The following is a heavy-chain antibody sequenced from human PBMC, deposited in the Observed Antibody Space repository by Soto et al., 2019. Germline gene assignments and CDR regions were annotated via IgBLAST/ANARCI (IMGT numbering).Heavy chain of an antibody. J-gene: IGHJ4*02. CDR2: IFSSGST. V-gene: IGHV4-4*07. CDR1: GGSINTFY. CDR3: AREGSYSAYNFAHGIQLWSFDF. D-gene: IGHD5-12*01. Sequence: SETLSLTCTDSGGSINTFYWSWVRQPAGKGLEWIGRIFSSGSTSFNPSLESRVAMSVDTSKNHFSLNLSSVTAADMAVYYCAREGSYSAYNFAHGIQLWSFDFWGQGALVTVSS.